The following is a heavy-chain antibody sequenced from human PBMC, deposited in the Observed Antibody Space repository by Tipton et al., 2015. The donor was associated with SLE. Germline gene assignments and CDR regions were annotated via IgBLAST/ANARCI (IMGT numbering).Heavy chain of an antibody. CDR3: ARKGGSSSVFDY. V-gene: IGHV3-11*06. D-gene: IGHD6-6*01. J-gene: IGHJ4*02. Sequence: SLRLSCAASGFTFSDYYMSWIRQAPGKGLEWVSYISSSSSYTNYADSVKGRFTISRDNAKNSLYLQMNSLRAEDTAVYYCARKGGSSSVFDYWGQGTLVPVSS. CDR2: ISSSSSYT. CDR1: GFTFSDYY.